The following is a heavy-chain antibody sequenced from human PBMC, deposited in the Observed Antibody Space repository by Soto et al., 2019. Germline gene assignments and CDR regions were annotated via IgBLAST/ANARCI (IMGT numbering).Heavy chain of an antibody. CDR3: ARAKYVVVVPAAKGSFDY. CDR2: INPSGGST. J-gene: IGHJ4*02. CDR1: GYTFTSYY. V-gene: IGHV1-46*03. D-gene: IGHD2-2*01. Sequence: GASVKVSCKASGYTFTSYYMHWVRQAPGQGLEWMGIINPSGGSTSYAQKFQGRVTMTRDTSTSTVYMELSSLRSEDTAVYYCARAKYVVVVPAAKGSFDYWGQGTLDTVSS.